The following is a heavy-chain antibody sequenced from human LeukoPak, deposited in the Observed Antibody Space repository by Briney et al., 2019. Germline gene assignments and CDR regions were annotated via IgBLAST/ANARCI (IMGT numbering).Heavy chain of an antibody. CDR2: IHYSGRP. Sequence: PSETLSLTCTVSGGSISGHYWSWIRQPPGKGLEWIGQIHYSGRPDYNPSLKSRVTISVDTSKNQLSLKVTSVTGADTAVYYCARFGVDYDMDVWGQGTTVTVSS. CDR1: GGSISGHY. J-gene: IGHJ6*02. CDR3: ARFGVDYDMDV. V-gene: IGHV4-59*11. D-gene: IGHD3-16*01.